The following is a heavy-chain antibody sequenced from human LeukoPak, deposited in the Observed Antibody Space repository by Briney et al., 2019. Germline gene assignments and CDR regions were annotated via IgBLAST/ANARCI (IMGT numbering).Heavy chain of an antibody. CDR1: GDSLSNYY. V-gene: IGHV4-59*01. J-gene: IGHJ5*02. CDR2: IYYTGQT. D-gene: IGHD3-10*01. CDR3: ARGGGDYNGSGDWFDP. Sequence: PSETLSLTCSVSGDSLSNYYWTWIRQPPGKGLEWIGYIYYTGQTSYNPSLKSRVTISVDTSKGHFSLRLTSVTAAGTAMYYWARGGGDYNGSGDWFDPWGQGTLVTVSS.